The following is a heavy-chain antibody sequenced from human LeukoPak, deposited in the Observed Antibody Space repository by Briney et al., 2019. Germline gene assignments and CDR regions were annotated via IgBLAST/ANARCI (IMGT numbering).Heavy chain of an antibody. CDR1: GGSISSYY. CDR2: IYTSGST. J-gene: IGHJ4*02. V-gene: IGHV4-4*07. D-gene: IGHD6-19*01. Sequence: SETLSLTCTVSGGSISSYYWSWIRQPAGKGLEWIGRIYTSGSTNYNPSLKRRVTMSVDTSKNQFSLKLSSVTAADTAVYYCASGSGWYREYYFDYWGQGTLVTVSS. CDR3: ASGSGWYREYYFDY.